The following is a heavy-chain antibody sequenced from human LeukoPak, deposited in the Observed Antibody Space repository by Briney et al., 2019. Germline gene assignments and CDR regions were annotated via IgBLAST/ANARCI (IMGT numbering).Heavy chain of an antibody. CDR2: IYYSGST. Sequence: ETLSLTCTVSGGSISSSSYYWGWIRQPPGEGLEWIGSIYYSGSTYYNPSLKSRVTISVDTSKNQFSLKLSSVTAADTAVYYCARELSSGYYYVFDYWGQGTLVTVSS. D-gene: IGHD3-22*01. CDR3: ARELSSGYYYVFDY. J-gene: IGHJ4*02. CDR1: GGSISSSSYY. V-gene: IGHV4-39*07.